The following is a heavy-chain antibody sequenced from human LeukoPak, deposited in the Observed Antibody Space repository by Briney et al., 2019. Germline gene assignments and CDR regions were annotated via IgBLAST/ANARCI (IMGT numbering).Heavy chain of an antibody. J-gene: IGHJ4*02. D-gene: IGHD5-18*01. CDR3: ARVNTAMVTGFDY. CDR2: IYYSGST. Sequence: SETLSLTCTVSGGSISSGGYYWSWIRQHPGKGLEWIGYIYYSGSTYYNPPLKSRVTISVDTSKNQFSLKLSSVTAADTAVYYCARVNTAMVTGFDYWGQGTLVTVSS. CDR1: GGSISSGGYY. V-gene: IGHV4-31*03.